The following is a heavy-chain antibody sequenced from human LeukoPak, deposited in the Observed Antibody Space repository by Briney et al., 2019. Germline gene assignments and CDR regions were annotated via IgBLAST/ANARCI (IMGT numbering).Heavy chain of an antibody. J-gene: IGHJ4*02. CDR1: GYSFTSYW. Sequence: GESLKISCKGSGYSFTSYWIGWVRQMPGKGLEWMGIIYPGDSDTRYSPSFQGQVTISADKSISTAYLQWSSLKASDTAMYYCARGDYGSGRPPPGFHYWGQGTLVTVSS. D-gene: IGHD3-10*01. CDR3: ARGDYGSGRPPPGFHY. V-gene: IGHV5-51*01. CDR2: IYPGDSDT.